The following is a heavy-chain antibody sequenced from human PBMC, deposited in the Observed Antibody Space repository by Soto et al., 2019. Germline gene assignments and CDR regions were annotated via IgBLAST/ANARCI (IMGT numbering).Heavy chain of an antibody. D-gene: IGHD5-12*01. CDR2: IYHSGST. CDR1: GYSISSGYY. J-gene: IGHJ4*02. Sequence: SETLSLTCTVSGYSISSGYYWGWIRQPPGKGLEWIGSIYHSGSTYYNPSLKSRVTISVDTSKNQFSLKLSSVTAADTAVYYCARDSVDIVATIENWGQGTLVTVSS. CDR3: ARDSVDIVATIEN. V-gene: IGHV4-38-2*02.